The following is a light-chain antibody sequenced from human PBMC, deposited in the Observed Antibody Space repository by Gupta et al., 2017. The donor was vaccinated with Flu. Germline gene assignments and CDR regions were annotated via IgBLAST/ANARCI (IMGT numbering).Light chain of an antibody. CDR3: QQYNSYT. J-gene: IGKJ2*01. CDR1: ESISSW. Sequence: VGDRVTITCRASESISSWLAWYQQKPGKAPKLLIYKASSLESGVPSRFSGSGSGTEFTLTISSLQPDDFATYYCQQYNSYTFGQGTKLEIK. CDR2: KAS. V-gene: IGKV1-5*03.